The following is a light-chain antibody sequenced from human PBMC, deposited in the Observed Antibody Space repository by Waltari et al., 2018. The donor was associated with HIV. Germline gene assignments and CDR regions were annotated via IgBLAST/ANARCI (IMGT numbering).Light chain of an antibody. V-gene: IGLV2-14*03. CDR3: SSYSSSSTLVV. CDR1: SSDIGAFNY. CDR2: DVS. J-gene: IGLJ2*01. Sequence: QSALTQPASVSGSPGQSITISCTGTSSDIGAFNYVSWYQQHPGKAPKLMIYDVSNRPSWVSSRFSRSKSGHMASLTISGLQAEDEADYYCSSYSSSSTLVVFGGGTKLAVL.